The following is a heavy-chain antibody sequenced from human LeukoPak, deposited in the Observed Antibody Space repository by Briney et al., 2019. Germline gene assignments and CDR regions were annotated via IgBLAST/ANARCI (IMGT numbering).Heavy chain of an antibody. D-gene: IGHD2-2*02. CDR2: IYPGDSHT. J-gene: IGHJ5*02. CDR3: ARGPYAYTSSATLGSYNWFDP. CDR1: GYSFPNYW. Sequence: GESLKISCKGSGYSFPNYWIGWVRQMPGKGLEWMGIIYPGDSHTRYSPSFQDQVTISVDKSISTAYLQWSSLKASDTTMYYCARGPYAYTSSATLGSYNWFDPWGQGSLVTVSS. V-gene: IGHV5-51*01.